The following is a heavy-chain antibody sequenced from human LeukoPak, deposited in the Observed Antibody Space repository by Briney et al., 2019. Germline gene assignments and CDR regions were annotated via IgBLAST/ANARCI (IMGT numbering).Heavy chain of an antibody. CDR3: ARDLEPAYYDFWSGHVPEYFQH. J-gene: IGHJ1*01. Sequence: ASVKVSCKASGYTFTSYGISWVRQASGQGLEWMGWISAYNGNTNYAQKLQGRVTMTTDTSTSTAYMELRSLRSDDTAVYYCARDLEPAYYDFWSGHVPEYFQHWGQGTLVTVSS. D-gene: IGHD3-3*01. CDR1: GYTFTSYG. CDR2: ISAYNGNT. V-gene: IGHV1-18*01.